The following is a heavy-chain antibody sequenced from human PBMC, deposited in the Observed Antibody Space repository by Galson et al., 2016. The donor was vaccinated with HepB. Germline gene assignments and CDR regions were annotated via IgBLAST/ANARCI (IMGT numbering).Heavy chain of an antibody. J-gene: IGHJ6*02. CDR2: VRSHLYGGTT. CDR3: AREGGVINNYYYYGMDV. Sequence: SLRLSCAASGFNFGDHTMNWVRQAPGKGLEWIGLVRSHLYGGTTEYAASVEGKFTISRDDSKSTAYLQINSPKTEDTAVYYCAREGGVINNYYYYGMDVWGQGTTVTVSS. CDR1: GFNFGDHT. D-gene: IGHD3-10*01. V-gene: IGHV3-49*04.